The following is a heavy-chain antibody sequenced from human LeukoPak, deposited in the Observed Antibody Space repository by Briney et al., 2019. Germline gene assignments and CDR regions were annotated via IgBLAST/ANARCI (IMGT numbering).Heavy chain of an antibody. CDR3: ARALYGSGNYYYPGDY. D-gene: IGHD3-10*01. J-gene: IGHJ4*02. CDR1: GFAFSNW. V-gene: IGHV3-74*01. Sequence: PGGSLRLSCAASGFAFSNWMHWARQAPGKGLVRVSRINSDGSSTTYADSVKGRFTISRDNAKNTLYLQMNSLRAEDTAMYYCARALYGSGNYYYPGDYWGQGTLVTVSS. CDR2: INSDGSST.